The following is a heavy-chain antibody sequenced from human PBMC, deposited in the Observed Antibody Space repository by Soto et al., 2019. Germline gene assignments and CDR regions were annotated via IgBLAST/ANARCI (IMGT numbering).Heavy chain of an antibody. D-gene: IGHD6-19*01. J-gene: IGHJ4*02. CDR1: GYTFTSYD. Sequence: ASVKVSCKASGYTFTSYDINWVRQATGQGLEWMGLMNPNIGNTGYAQKFQGRVTMTRNTSISTAYMELSSLRSEDTAVYYCARGGIAVAGTTAYWGQGTLVTVSS. CDR3: ARGGIAVAGTTAY. CDR2: MNPNIGNT. V-gene: IGHV1-8*01.